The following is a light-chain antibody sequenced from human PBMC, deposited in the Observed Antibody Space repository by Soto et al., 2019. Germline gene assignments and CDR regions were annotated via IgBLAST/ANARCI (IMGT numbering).Light chain of an antibody. Sequence: EIVLTQSPATLSLSPGERATLSCRASQSVSRYLAWYQQKPGQAPRLLIYDASNRATGIPARFSGSGSGTDFTLTISSLEPEEFAVYYWQQRSNWPRTFGQGTRREIK. CDR3: QQRSNWPRT. CDR1: QSVSRY. V-gene: IGKV3-11*01. CDR2: DAS. J-gene: IGKJ5*01.